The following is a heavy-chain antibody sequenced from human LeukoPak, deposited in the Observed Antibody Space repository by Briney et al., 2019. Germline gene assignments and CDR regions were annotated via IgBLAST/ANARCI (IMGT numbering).Heavy chain of an antibody. CDR2: IYYSGST. J-gene: IGHJ4*02. D-gene: IGHD3-22*01. CDR3: ASSPYYDSSGYWYYFDY. Sequence: PSETLSLTCTVSGDSISSYYWSWIRQPPGKGLEWIGYIYYSGSTNYNPSLKSRVTISVDTSKNQFSLKLTSVTAADTAVYYCASSPYYDSSGYWYYFDYWGQGTLVTVSS. CDR1: GDSISSYY. V-gene: IGHV4-59*01.